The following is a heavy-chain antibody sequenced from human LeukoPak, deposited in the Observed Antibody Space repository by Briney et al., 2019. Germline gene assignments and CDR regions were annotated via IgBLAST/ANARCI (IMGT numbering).Heavy chain of an antibody. V-gene: IGHV1-2*06. CDR2: INPNSGGT. CDR3: AREPLWYDSSGVDY. D-gene: IGHD3-22*01. CDR1: GYTFTVYY. Sequence: ASVKVSCKASGYTFTVYYMHWVRQAPGQGLEWMGRINPNSGGTNYAQKFQGRVTMTRDTSISTAYMELSRLRSDDTAVYYCAREPLWYDSSGVDYWGQGTLVTVSS. J-gene: IGHJ4*02.